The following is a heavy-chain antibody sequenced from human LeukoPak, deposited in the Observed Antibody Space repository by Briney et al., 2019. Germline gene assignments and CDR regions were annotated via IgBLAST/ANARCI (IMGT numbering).Heavy chain of an antibody. D-gene: IGHD3-22*01. CDR2: MKPNSGNT. CDR3: ARGLDDSSGYYADY. CDR1: GYTFTSYD. Sequence: GASVKVSCKASGYTFTSYDINWVRQATGQGLEWMGWMKPNSGNTGYAQKFQGRVTITRNTSISTAYMELSSLRSEDTAVYYCARGLDDSSGYYADYWGQGTLVTVSS. J-gene: IGHJ4*02. V-gene: IGHV1-8*03.